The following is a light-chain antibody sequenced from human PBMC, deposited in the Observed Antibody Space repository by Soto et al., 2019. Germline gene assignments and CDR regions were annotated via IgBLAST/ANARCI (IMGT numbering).Light chain of an antibody. CDR3: QQYGSSPIT. V-gene: IGKV3-20*01. J-gene: IGKJ5*01. CDR2: GAS. Sequence: EVVLKHSPGTLSLSPGEKATLSCSTSQSVSSNYLAWYQQKPGQAPRLLIHGASSRATGIPDRISGSGSGTDFTLTISRLEPEDFAVYYCQQYGSSPITFGQGTRLEIK. CDR1: QSVSSNY.